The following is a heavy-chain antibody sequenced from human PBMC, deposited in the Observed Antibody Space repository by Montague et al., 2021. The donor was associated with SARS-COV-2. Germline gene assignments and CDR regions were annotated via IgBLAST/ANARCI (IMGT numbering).Heavy chain of an antibody. D-gene: IGHD3-9*01. CDR1: GGSISSSSYY. CDR3: ARHDDILTTYYYYYGMDV. V-gene: IGHV4-39*01. J-gene: IGHJ6*02. CDR2: IYYSGST. Sequence: SETLSLTCTVAGGSISSSSYYWGWIRQPPGKGLEWIGSIYYSGSTXYNPSVKSRVTISVDTSKNQFSLKLSSVTAADTAVYYCARHDDILTTYYYYYGMDVWGQGTTVTVSS.